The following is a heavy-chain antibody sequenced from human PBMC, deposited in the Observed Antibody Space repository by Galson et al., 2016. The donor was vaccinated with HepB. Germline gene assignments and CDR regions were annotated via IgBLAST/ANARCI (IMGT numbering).Heavy chain of an antibody. J-gene: IGHJ5*02. CDR2: ILYTGES. CDR3: ASHRGYVYIRVTRFDP. Sequence: ETLSLTCLVNGGSVTNSDSYWAWIRQSPGKGLEWIGSILYTGESFHNPSLKSRVPTSIDLSKNHFSLRLSSVTAVDTAVYYCASHRGYVYIRVTRFDPWGRGMLVTVSS. D-gene: IGHD1-14*01. CDR1: GGSVTNSDSY. V-gene: IGHV4-39*01.